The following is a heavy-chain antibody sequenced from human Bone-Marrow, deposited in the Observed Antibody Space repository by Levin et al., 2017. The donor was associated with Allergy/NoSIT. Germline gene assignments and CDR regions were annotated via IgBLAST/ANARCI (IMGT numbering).Heavy chain of an antibody. V-gene: IGHV1-69*13. Sequence: SVKVSCKASGGTFKNYAITWVRQAPGQGLEWMGGIIPVFGTEHYSQKLQGRVTITADESTNSAYMEVSSLRSEDTAVYYCARGSPTRTTVGGVGAYYYYDMAVWGQGTTVTVSS. J-gene: IGHJ6*02. CDR1: GGTFKNYA. CDR2: IIPVFGTE. CDR3: ARGSPTRTTVGGVGAYYYYDMAV. D-gene: IGHD4-11*01.